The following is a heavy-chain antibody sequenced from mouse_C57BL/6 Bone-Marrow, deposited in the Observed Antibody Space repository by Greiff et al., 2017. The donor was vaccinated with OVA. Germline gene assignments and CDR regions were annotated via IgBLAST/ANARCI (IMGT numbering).Heavy chain of an antibody. CDR2: ISDGGSYT. CDR1: GFTFSSYA. Sequence: VQLKESGGGLVKPGGSLKLSCAASGFTFSSYAMSWVRQTPEKRLEWVATISDGGSYTYYPDNVKGRFTISRDNAKNNLYRQMSHLKSEDTAMYYCARSYYSNSMDYWGQGTSVTVSS. CDR3: ARSYYSNSMDY. J-gene: IGHJ4*01. D-gene: IGHD2-5*01. V-gene: IGHV5-4*01.